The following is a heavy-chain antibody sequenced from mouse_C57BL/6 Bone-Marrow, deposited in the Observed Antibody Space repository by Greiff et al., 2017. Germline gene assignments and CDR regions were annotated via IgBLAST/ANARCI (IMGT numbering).Heavy chain of an antibody. Sequence: QVQLQQSGAELARPGASVKLSCKASGYTFTSYGISWVKQRTGQGLEWIGEIYPRSGNTYYNEKFKGKATLTVDTSSSTAYMQLSSLTSEDSAVXYCARSPYGSSHWDFDVWGTGTTVTVSS. D-gene: IGHD1-1*01. CDR3: ARSPYGSSHWDFDV. CDR2: IYPRSGNT. CDR1: GYTFTSYG. V-gene: IGHV1-81*01. J-gene: IGHJ1*03.